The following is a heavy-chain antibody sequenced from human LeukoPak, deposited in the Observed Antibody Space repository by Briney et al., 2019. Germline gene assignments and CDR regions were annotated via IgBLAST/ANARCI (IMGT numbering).Heavy chain of an antibody. CDR3: ARISGYSSNYRIYYFDY. J-gene: IGHJ4*02. V-gene: IGHV4-39*01. CDR2: IYYGGNT. Sequence: SSETLSLTCTVSGGSISSSSYYWGWIRQPPGKGVEWIGSIYYGGNTYYNPSLNSRLTISVDPSKNQFSLNLSSVTAADTAVYYCARISGYSSNYRIYYFDYWGQGTLVTVSS. CDR1: GGSISSSSYY. D-gene: IGHD6-13*01.